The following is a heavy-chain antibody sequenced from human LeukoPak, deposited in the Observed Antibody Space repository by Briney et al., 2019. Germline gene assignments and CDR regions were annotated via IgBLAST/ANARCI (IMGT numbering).Heavy chain of an antibody. CDR3: AGNGGGIAAAIDY. D-gene: IGHD6-13*01. V-gene: IGHV3-23*01. CDR1: GFTFSSYA. CDR2: ISGSGGGT. Sequence: PGASLRLSCAASGFTFSSYAMSWVRQAPGKGLEWVSAISGSGGGTYYADSVKGRFTISRDNSKNTLYLQMNSLRAEDTAVYYCAGNGGGIAAAIDYWGQGTLVTVSS. J-gene: IGHJ4*02.